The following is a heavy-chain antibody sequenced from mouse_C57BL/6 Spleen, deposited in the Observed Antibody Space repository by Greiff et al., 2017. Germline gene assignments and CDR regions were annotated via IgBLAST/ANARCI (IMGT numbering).Heavy chain of an antibody. Sequence: VQLKESGAELVKPGASVKISCKASGYAFSSYWMNWVKQRPGKGLEWIGQIYPGDGDTNYNGKFKGKATLTADKSSSTAYMQLSSLTSEDSAVYFCASRLPQDAMDYWGQGTSVTVSS. D-gene: IGHD2-10*01. CDR2: IYPGDGDT. CDR3: ASRLPQDAMDY. J-gene: IGHJ4*01. CDR1: GYAFSSYW. V-gene: IGHV1-80*01.